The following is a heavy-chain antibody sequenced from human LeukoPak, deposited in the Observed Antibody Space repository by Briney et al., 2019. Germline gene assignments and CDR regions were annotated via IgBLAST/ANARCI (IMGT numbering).Heavy chain of an antibody. CDR2: IYYSGST. J-gene: IGHJ4*02. V-gene: IGHV4-59*01. CDR3: ARDLKYGDYGWFDY. D-gene: IGHD4-17*01. Sequence: SETLSLTCTVSGGSISSYYWSWSRQPPGKGLEWIGYIYYSGSTNYNPSLKSRVTISVDTSKNQFSLKLSSVTAADTAVYYCARDLKYGDYGWFDYWGQGTLVTVSS. CDR1: GGSISSYY.